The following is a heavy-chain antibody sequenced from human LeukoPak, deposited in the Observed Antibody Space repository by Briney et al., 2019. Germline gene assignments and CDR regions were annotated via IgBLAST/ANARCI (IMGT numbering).Heavy chain of an antibody. CDR1: GGSISNYY. Sequence: SDTLSLTCTVSGGSISNYYWSWIRQSPGKGLDGIGCIYYSGTTNPNPSLKSRVTISVDTSKNQFSLQLRSVTAADTAVYYCAREDPQTTVPEGMDVWGQGTTVIVSS. D-gene: IGHD4-17*01. CDR2: IYYSGTT. J-gene: IGHJ6*02. V-gene: IGHV4-59*01. CDR3: AREDPQTTVPEGMDV.